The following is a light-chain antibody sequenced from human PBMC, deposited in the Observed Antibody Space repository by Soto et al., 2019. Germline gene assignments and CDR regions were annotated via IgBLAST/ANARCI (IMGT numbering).Light chain of an antibody. CDR2: GAS. J-gene: IGKJ1*01. CDR3: QQYGSASWT. V-gene: IGKV3-20*01. Sequence: EIVLTQSPGTRSLSPGERATLSCRASQSVSSNLAWYQQKPGQAPRLLIYGASSRATGIPDRFSGSGSGTDFTLTISRLETEDFAVYYCQQYGSASWTFGQGTKVDIK. CDR1: QSVSSN.